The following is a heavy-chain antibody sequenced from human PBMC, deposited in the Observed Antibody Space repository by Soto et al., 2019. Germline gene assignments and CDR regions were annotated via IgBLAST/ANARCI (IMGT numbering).Heavy chain of an antibody. D-gene: IGHD3-22*01. CDR2: INAGNGNT. CDR3: ARTGDSSGYYYRGWFDP. V-gene: IGHV1-3*01. Sequence: ASVKVSCKASGYTFTSYAMHCVRQAPGQRLEWMGWINAGNGNTKYSQKFQGRVTITRDTSASTAYMELSSLRSEDTAVYYCARTGDSSGYYYRGWFDPWXQGTLVTVSS. CDR1: GYTFTSYA. J-gene: IGHJ5*02.